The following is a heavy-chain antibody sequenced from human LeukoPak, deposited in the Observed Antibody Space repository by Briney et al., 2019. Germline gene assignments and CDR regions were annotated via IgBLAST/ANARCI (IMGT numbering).Heavy chain of an antibody. D-gene: IGHD3-9*01. V-gene: IGHV3-74*01. Sequence: GGSLRLSCAASGFTVNSYCMHWVRHAPGQGQEWVSRINSDGGSTTYADSVKGRFTISRDNAKNTMYLQMSSLRADDSAVYYCGRGGLTGQMAAFDYWGQGALVTVST. CDR3: GRGGLTGQMAAFDY. J-gene: IGHJ4*02. CDR2: INSDGGST. CDR1: GFTVNSYC.